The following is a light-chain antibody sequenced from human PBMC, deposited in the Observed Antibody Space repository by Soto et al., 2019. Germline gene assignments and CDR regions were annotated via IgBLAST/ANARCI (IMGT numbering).Light chain of an antibody. Sequence: DIQMTQSPSSLSASVGDRVTIACRASQSISTYLNWYQQKPGKAPKLLISATSTLQSGVPSRFSVSGSGTDFTLTINSLQPDDFAVYYCQQTYSAPPWTLGQGTKVDIK. CDR2: ATS. J-gene: IGKJ1*01. V-gene: IGKV1-39*01. CDR3: QQTYSAPPWT. CDR1: QSISTY.